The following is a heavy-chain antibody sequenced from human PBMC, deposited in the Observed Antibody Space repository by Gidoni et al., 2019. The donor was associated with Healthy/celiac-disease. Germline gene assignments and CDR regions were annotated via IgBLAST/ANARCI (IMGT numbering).Heavy chain of an antibody. CDR3: ARGPVGGAAAGFLFRTEYFQH. CDR1: GFTFSSYA. V-gene: IGHV3-30*04. D-gene: IGHD6-13*01. CDR2: ISYDGSNK. Sequence: QVQLVESGGGVVQPGRSLRLSCAASGFTFSSYAMHLVRQAPGKGLEWVAVISYDGSNKYYADSVKGRFTISRDNSKNTLYLQMNSLRAEDTAVYYCARGPVGGAAAGFLFRTEYFQHWGQGTLVTVSS. J-gene: IGHJ1*01.